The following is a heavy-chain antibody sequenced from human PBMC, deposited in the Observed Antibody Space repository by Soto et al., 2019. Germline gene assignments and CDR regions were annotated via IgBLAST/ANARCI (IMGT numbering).Heavy chain of an antibody. D-gene: IGHD3-3*01. CDR1: GGSISSYY. CDR2: IYYSVST. J-gene: IGHJ4*02. Sequence: SETLSLTCTVSGGSISSYYWSWIRQPPGEGLEWIGYIYYSVSTNYNPSLKSRVTISVDTSKNQFSLKLSSVTAADTAVYYCARGCITNFGVVSRFFDSWGQGTLVTVSS. CDR3: ARGCITNFGVVSRFFDS. V-gene: IGHV4-59*01.